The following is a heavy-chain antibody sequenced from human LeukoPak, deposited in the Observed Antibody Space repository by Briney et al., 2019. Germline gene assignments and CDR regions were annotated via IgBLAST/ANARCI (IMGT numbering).Heavy chain of an antibody. CDR2: IKQDGSEK. Sequence: GGSLRPSCAASGFTFSDYWMTWVRQAPGKGLECVANIKQDGSEKFYVDSVKGRFTISRDNAKNSLYLQMNSLRAEDTAVYYCARDGRFSYGAFDIWGQGTMVTVSS. CDR3: ARDGRFSYGAFDI. D-gene: IGHD3-3*01. CDR1: GFTFSDYW. V-gene: IGHV3-7*01. J-gene: IGHJ3*02.